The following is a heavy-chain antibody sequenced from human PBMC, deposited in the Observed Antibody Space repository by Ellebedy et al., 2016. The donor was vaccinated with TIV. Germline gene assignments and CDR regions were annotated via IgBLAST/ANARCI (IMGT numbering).Heavy chain of an antibody. J-gene: IGHJ4*02. CDR2: IIPILGIA. CDR1: GCTFSSYA. CDR3: AREPLDHGYELSVDY. D-gene: IGHD5-18*01. V-gene: IGHV1-69*04. Sequence: AASVKVSCKASGCTFSSYAISWVRQAPGQGLEWMGRIIPILGIANYAQKFQGRVTITADKSTSTAYMELSSLRSEDTAVYYCAREPLDHGYELSVDYWGQGTLVTVSS.